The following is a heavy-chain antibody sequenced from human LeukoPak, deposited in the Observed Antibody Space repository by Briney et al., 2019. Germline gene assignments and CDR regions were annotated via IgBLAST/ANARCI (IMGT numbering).Heavy chain of an antibody. J-gene: IGHJ4*02. D-gene: IGHD2-2*01. CDR2: ISGSGEST. CDR1: GVSGVTFYNYV. CDR3: AKGSTGYFDF. V-gene: IGHV3-23*01. Sequence: PGGSLRLSCTASGVSGVTFYNYVMRWVRQAPGKGLEWVSGISGSGESTYYTGSVKGRFTIARDNSKNTLYLQMNSLRAEDTAVYYCAKGSTGYFDFWGQGTLVTVSS.